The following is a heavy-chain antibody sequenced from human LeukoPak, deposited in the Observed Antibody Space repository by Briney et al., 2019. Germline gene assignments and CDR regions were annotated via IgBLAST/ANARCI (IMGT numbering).Heavy chain of an antibody. V-gene: IGHV1-69*01. J-gene: IGHJ3*02. Sequence: GSSVNASCQAPGGTFSSYAISWVRQAPGQGLEWMGGIIPIFVTANYAQKFQGRVTITADESTSTAYMELSSPRSEDTAVYYCARAIPNNDAETPYDAFDIWGQGTMVTVSS. D-gene: IGHD1-1*01. CDR2: IIPIFVTA. CDR3: ARAIPNNDAETPYDAFDI. CDR1: GGTFSSYA.